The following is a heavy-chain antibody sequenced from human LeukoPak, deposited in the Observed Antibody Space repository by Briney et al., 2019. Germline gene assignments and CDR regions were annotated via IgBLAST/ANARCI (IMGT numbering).Heavy chain of an antibody. CDR3: AKGKVWFGTQDYYFDY. V-gene: IGHV3-23*01. CDR2: ISGSGSIT. CDR1: GFTFSSYA. Sequence: GGSLRLSCAASGFTFSSYAMSWVRQAPGKGLEWVSTISGSGSITYYADSVKGRFTISRDNSKNTLYLQMNSLRAEDTAVYYCAKGKVWFGTQDYYFDYWGQGTLVTVSS. D-gene: IGHD3-10*01. J-gene: IGHJ4*02.